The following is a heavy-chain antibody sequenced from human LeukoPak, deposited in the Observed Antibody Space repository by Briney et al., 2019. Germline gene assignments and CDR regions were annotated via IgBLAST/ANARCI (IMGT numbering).Heavy chain of an antibody. Sequence: GGSLRLSCAASGFTFSSYAMSWVRQAPGKGQEWVSAISGSGGSTYYADSVKGRFTISRDNSKNTLYLQMNSLRAEDTAVYYCAKDDYVWGSYRHFDYWGQGTLDTVSS. D-gene: IGHD3-16*02. J-gene: IGHJ4*02. CDR1: GFTFSSYA. CDR3: AKDDYVWGSYRHFDY. V-gene: IGHV3-23*01. CDR2: ISGSGGST.